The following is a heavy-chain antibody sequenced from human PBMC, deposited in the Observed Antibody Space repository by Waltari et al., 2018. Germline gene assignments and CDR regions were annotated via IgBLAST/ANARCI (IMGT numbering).Heavy chain of an antibody. Sequence: EVQLLVSGRCLVQPGGSLRLSCAAAGLVFNHFAINWIRLSPGTGLQWVSAMGVRDGTYYADSVKGRFTVSRDTSKNTVYLQMSDLRGEDTAIYYCATPFYNWYDPLHSWGQGTLVAVSS. D-gene: IGHD1-20*01. CDR3: ATPFYNWYDPLHS. J-gene: IGHJ4*02. CDR2: MGVRDGT. CDR1: GLVFNHFA. V-gene: IGHV3-23*01.